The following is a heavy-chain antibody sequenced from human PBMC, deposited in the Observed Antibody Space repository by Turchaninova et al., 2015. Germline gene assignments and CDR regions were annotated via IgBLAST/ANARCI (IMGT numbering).Heavy chain of an antibody. D-gene: IGHD5-12*01. Sequence: EVQLVESGGALVQPGGSLSLSGAASGFPFSDHHMDWVRQAPGKGLEWVGRIKSRANKYTTYYAASVEGRFSISRDDSANSLHLQMNSLKTEDTAVYFCSRLSGRSDHTATDYWGQGTLVSVSS. CDR1: GFPFSDHH. CDR3: SRLSGRSDHTATDY. J-gene: IGHJ4*02. CDR2: IKSRANKYTT. V-gene: IGHV3-72*01.